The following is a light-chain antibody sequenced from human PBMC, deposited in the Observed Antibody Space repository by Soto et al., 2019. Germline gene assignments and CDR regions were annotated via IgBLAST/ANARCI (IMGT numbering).Light chain of an antibody. J-gene: IGLJ1*01. CDR3: CSYAVSYSLYV. Sequence: QSVLTQPRSVSGSPGQSVTISCTGTSSDVGGYNYVSWYQQHPGKAPKLIIYDVSERPSGVPDRFSGSKSGNTASLTISGLQAEDEAAYYCCSYAVSYSLYVFGTGTKVTVL. CDR2: DVS. CDR1: SSDVGGYNY. V-gene: IGLV2-11*01.